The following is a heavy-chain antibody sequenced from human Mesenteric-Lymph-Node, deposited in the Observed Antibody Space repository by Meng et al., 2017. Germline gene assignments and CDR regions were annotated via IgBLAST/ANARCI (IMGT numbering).Heavy chain of an antibody. J-gene: IGHJ3*02. CDR1: GYSISSGYY. D-gene: IGHD2-15*01. Sequence: SETLSLTCSVSGYSISSGYYWGWIRQPPGKGLEWIGSIYYSGSTYYNPSLKSRVTISVDTSKNQFSLKLSSVTAADTAVYYCARYEVLGAFDIWGQGTMVTVSS. CDR2: IYYSGST. V-gene: IGHV4-38-2*02. CDR3: ARYEVLGAFDI.